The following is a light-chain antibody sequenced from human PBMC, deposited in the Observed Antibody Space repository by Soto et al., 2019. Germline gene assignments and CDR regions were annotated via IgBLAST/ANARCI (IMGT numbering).Light chain of an antibody. J-gene: IGLJ2*01. Sequence: QLVLTQPPSVSGAPGQRVPISCTGSSSNIGAGYDVHWYQQLPGRAPKLLIYGNTNRPSGVPDRFSGSKSGTSASLAITGLQAEDEADYYCLSFDSSLSVVFGGGTKVTVL. CDR3: LSFDSSLSVV. CDR1: SSNIGAGYD. CDR2: GNT. V-gene: IGLV1-40*01.